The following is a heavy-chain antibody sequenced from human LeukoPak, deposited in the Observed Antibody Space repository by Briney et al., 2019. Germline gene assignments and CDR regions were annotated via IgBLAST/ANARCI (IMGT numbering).Heavy chain of an antibody. CDR2: IWYDGSNK. J-gene: IGHJ4*02. Sequence: PGGSLRLSCAASGFTFSSYGMHWDRQAPGKGLEWVAVIWYDGSNKYYADSVKGRFTISRDNSKNTLYLQMNSLRAEDTAVYYCARDRYYDSSPLDYWGQGTLVTVSS. CDR3: ARDRYYDSSPLDY. V-gene: IGHV3-33*01. D-gene: IGHD3-22*01. CDR1: GFTFSSYG.